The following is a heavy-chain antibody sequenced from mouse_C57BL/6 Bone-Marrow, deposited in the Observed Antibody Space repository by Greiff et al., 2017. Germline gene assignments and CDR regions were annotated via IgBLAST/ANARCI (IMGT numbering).Heavy chain of an antibody. J-gene: IGHJ2*01. CDR3: TTGLRLLYCDY. D-gene: IGHD1-2*01. Sequence: VQLQQSGAELVRPGASVKLSCTASGFNIKDDYMHWVKQRPEQGLEWIGWIDPENGDTEYASKFQGKATITADTSSNTAYLQLSRLTSEDTAVYYCTTGLRLLYCDYWGQGTTLTVAS. V-gene: IGHV14-4*01. CDR2: IDPENGDT. CDR1: GFNIKDDY.